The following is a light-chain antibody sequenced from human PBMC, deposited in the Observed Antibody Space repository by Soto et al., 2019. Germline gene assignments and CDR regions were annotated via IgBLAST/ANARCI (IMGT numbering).Light chain of an antibody. CDR2: EVT. CDR3: SSYGGSDNVV. Sequence: QSALTQPPSASGSPGQSVTISCTGTSSDIGAYNYVSWYQQLPGKAPKLMIYEVTKRRSGVPDRFSGSKSGNTASLTISGLQTDDEAEYYCSSYGGSDNVVFGGGTKLTVL. V-gene: IGLV2-8*01. CDR1: SSDIGAYNY. J-gene: IGLJ2*01.